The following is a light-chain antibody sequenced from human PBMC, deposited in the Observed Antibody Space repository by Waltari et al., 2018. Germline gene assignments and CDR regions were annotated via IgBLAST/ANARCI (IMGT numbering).Light chain of an antibody. CDR3: QQYYSYPWT. Sequence: AIRMTQSPSSFSAPTGDRGIITCRASQGISSYLAWYQQKPGKAPKLLIYAASTLQSGVPSRFSGSGSGTDFTLTISCLQSEDFATYYCQQYYSYPWTFGQGTKVEIK. J-gene: IGKJ1*01. V-gene: IGKV1-8*01. CDR2: AAS. CDR1: QGISSY.